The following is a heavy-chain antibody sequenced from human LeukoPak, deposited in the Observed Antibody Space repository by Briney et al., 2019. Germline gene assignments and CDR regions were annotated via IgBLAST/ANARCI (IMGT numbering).Heavy chain of an antibody. CDR3: ARSGSGWFDY. Sequence: GGSLRLCCAASGFTVSSNYMSWLRQAPGKGLEWVSVMYAGGSTYYADSVKGRFTISRDSSKNTLYLQMNSLRVEDTAMYYCARSGSGWFDYWGQGTLVTVSS. V-gene: IGHV3-53*01. CDR1: GFTVSSNY. J-gene: IGHJ4*02. CDR2: MYAGGST. D-gene: IGHD6-19*01.